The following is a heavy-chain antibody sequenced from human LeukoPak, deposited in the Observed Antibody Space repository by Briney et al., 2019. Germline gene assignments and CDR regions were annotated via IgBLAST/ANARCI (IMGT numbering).Heavy chain of an antibody. D-gene: IGHD1-1*01. CDR2: IDPNSGGT. CDR3: ARDADRGYHYHDYFGH. Sequence: ASVKVSCKASGYTFTDYFMHWVRQAPGQGLEWMGWIDPNSGGTKYAQNFQGRVTLTSDTSISTAHMELTRLTSDDMAVYYCARDADRGYHYHDYFGHWGQGAQVTVSS. V-gene: IGHV1-2*02. J-gene: IGHJ4*02. CDR1: GYTFTDYF.